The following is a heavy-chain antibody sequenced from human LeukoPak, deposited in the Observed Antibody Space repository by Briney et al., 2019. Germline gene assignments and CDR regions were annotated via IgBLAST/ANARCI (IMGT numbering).Heavy chain of an antibody. D-gene: IGHD4-17*01. CDR2: IYPGDSNS. V-gene: IGHV5-51*01. CDR3: ARLSATYGDY. CDR1: GYSFTSYW. Sequence: GESLKISCKGSGYSFTSYWIGWVRQMPGKGLEWMGIIYPGDSNSRYSSSFQGQVTISADKSITTAYLQWSSLKASDTGIYYCARLSATYGDYWGQGTLVTVSS. J-gene: IGHJ4*02.